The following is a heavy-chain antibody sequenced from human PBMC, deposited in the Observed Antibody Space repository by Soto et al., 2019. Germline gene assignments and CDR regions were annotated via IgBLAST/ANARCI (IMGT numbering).Heavy chain of an antibody. D-gene: IGHD1-26*01. J-gene: IGHJ3*02. V-gene: IGHV1-18*01. CDR3: ARDRWSRGELRAGFAFDI. CDR1: GYTFTSYG. CDR2: LSAYNGNP. Sequence: QVQLVQSGAEVKKPGASVKVSCKASGYTFTSYGISWVRQAPGQGLGGMGGLSAYNGNPNYPQKLQGRVTMTTDTSTSTGYMELRSLRSDDTAVYYCARDRWSRGELRAGFAFDIWGQGTMVTVSS.